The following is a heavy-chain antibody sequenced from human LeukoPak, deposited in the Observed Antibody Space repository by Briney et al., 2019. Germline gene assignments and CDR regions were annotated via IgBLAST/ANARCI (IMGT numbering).Heavy chain of an antibody. CDR3: ARDAQSNTTMITRGDY. Sequence: ASVKVSCKASGYTFTGYYMHWVRQAPGQGLEWMGWINPNSGGTNYAQKFQGRVTVTRDTSINTAYMELSRLRSDDTAMYYCARDAQSNTTMITRGDYWGQGTLVTVSS. CDR2: INPNSGGT. J-gene: IGHJ4*02. CDR1: GYTFTGYY. D-gene: IGHD5-18*01. V-gene: IGHV1-2*02.